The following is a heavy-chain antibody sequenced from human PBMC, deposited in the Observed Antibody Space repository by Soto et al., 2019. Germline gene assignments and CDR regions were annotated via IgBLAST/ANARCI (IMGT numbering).Heavy chain of an antibody. CDR1: GYTFTIYG. J-gene: IGHJ4*02. CDR3: ARVGSTSFAILPGTDY. D-gene: IGHD2-2*01. CDR2: ISAYNGNT. Sequence: ASVKVSCKASGYTFTIYGISWVRQAPGQGLEWMGWISAYNGNTNYAQKLQGRVTMTTDTSTSTAYMELRSLRSDDTAVYYCARVGSTSFAILPGTDYWGQGTLVTVSS. V-gene: IGHV1-18*01.